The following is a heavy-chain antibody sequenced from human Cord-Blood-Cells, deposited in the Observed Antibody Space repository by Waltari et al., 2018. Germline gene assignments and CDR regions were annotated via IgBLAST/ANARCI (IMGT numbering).Heavy chain of an antibody. CDR2: ISWNSGSI. CDR1: GFTFDDYA. Sequence: EVQLVESGGGLVQPGRSLRLSCAASGFTFDDYAMHWVRQAPGKGLEWVSGISWNSGSIGYADSVKGRFTISRDNAKNSLYLQMNSLRAEDTALYYCARYDSSGYYYYWGQGTLVTVS. V-gene: IGHV3-9*01. CDR3: ARYDSSGYYYY. J-gene: IGHJ4*02. D-gene: IGHD3-22*01.